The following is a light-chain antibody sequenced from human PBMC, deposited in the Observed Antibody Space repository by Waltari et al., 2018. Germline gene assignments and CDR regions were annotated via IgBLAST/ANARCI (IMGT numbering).Light chain of an antibody. CDR2: DVN. Sequence: QSALTQPASVSGSPGQSITISCTGTSSDVGGYDHVSWYQQHPDKAPQLIIFDVNKRPSGVSNRFSGSKSGNTASLTISGLQAEDEADYYCCSYTDSCTWVFGGGTKLTVL. J-gene: IGLJ3*02. V-gene: IGLV2-23*02. CDR3: CSYTDSCTWV. CDR1: SSDVGGYDH.